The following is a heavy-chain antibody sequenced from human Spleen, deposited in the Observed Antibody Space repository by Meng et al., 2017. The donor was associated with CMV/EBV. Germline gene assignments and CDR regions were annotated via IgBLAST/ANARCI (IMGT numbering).Heavy chain of an antibody. D-gene: IGHD3-3*01. CDR3: ARETIFGVVTFEYFQH. J-gene: IGHJ1*01. CDR2: IYYSGST. CDR1: GGAISSSSYY. V-gene: IGHV4-39*07. Sequence: TETLSLTCTVSGGAISSSSYYWGWIRQPPGKGLEWIGSIYYSGSTYYNPSLKSRVTISVDTSKNQFSLKLSSVTAADTAVYYCARETIFGVVTFEYFQHWGQGTLVTVSS.